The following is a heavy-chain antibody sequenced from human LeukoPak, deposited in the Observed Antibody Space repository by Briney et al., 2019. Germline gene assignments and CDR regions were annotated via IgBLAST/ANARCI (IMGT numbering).Heavy chain of an antibody. CDR1: GYSFTSYW. Sequence: GESLKISCKGSGYSFTSYWIVWVRQMPGKGLEWMGIIYPGDSDTRYSPSFQGQVSMSADKSTRTAYLQWSSLKASDTAMYYCARRELTPRRYFDSWGQGTLVTVSS. D-gene: IGHD4-23*01. CDR2: IYPGDSDT. J-gene: IGHJ4*02. CDR3: ARRELTPRRYFDS. V-gene: IGHV5-51*01.